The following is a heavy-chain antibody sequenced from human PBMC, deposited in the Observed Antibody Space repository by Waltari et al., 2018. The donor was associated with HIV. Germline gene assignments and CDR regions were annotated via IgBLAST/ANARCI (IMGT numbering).Heavy chain of an antibody. CDR3: TRGPPAWGNVYGVDWRFDV. J-gene: IGHJ2*01. D-gene: IGHD4-17*01. CDR2: INQSGRI. V-gene: IGHV4-34*02. Sequence: QVHLQQWGAGPLKPSETLSLTCAVYGGCFNIHSWNWIRQAPGKGLEWVGEINQSGRITIHPSLKSRVTISMDISKNQFFLRLTSVTAADTGVYYCTRGPPAWGNVYGVDWRFDVWGRGILVTVSS. CDR1: GGCFNIHS.